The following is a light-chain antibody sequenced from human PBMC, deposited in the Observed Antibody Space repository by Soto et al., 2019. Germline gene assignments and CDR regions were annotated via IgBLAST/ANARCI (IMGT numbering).Light chain of an antibody. CDR1: QSVSSN. CDR2: GAS. CDR3: QQRSDWPWT. Sequence: EIVMTQSPATLSVSPGERATLSCRASQSVSSNLAWYQQKPGQAPRLLIYGASTRATGIPARFNGSGSGTDFTLTISSLEPEDFAVYYCQQRSDWPWTFGQGTKVDIK. J-gene: IGKJ1*01. V-gene: IGKV3-15*01.